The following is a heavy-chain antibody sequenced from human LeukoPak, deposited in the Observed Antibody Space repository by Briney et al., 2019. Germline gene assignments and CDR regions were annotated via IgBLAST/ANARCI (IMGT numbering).Heavy chain of an antibody. CDR3: ARGSPPELYGPGGYFDY. J-gene: IGHJ4*02. CDR2: INPSGGST. Sequence: ASVKVSCKASGYTFTSYYMHWVRQAPGQGLEWMGIINPSGGSTSYAQKFQGRVTMTRDTSTSTVYMELSSLRSEDTAVYYCARGSPPELYGPGGYFDYWGQGTLVTVSS. CDR1: GYTFTSYY. V-gene: IGHV1-46*01. D-gene: IGHD1-14*01.